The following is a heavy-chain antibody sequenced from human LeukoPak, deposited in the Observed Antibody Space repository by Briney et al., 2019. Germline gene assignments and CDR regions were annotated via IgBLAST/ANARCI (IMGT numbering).Heavy chain of an antibody. CDR2: IDTSTTYM. V-gene: IGHV3-21*01. Sequence: GGSLRLSCATSGSTFSSYSMNWVRQAPGKRLEWVSSIDTSTTYMTYADSVKGRFTISRDNARNSLYLQMNSLRAEDTAVYYCAREAGTGERWYFDLWGRGTLVTVSS. J-gene: IGHJ2*01. CDR3: AREAGTGERWYFDL. CDR1: GSTFSSYS. D-gene: IGHD7-27*01.